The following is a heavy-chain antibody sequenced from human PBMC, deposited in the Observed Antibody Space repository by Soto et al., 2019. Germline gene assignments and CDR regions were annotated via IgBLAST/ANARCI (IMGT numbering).Heavy chain of an antibody. CDR2: IIPIFGTA. V-gene: IGHV1-69*12. J-gene: IGHJ5*02. D-gene: IGHD6-19*01. Sequence: QVQLVQSGAEVKKPGSSVKVSCKASGGTFSSYAISWVRQAPGQGLEWMGGIIPIFGTANYAQKFQGRVTITADESTRTDYMELSRLRSEDTAVYYCARDTGSGWYTWFDPWGQGTLVTVSS. CDR3: ARDTGSGWYTWFDP. CDR1: GGTFSSYA.